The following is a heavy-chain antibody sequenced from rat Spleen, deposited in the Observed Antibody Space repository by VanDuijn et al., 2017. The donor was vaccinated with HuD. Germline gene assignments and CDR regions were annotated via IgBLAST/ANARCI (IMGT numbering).Heavy chain of an antibody. CDR3: TTMGVYTTDGAFDY. CDR1: GFTFSNYY. J-gene: IGHJ2*01. V-gene: IGHV5-27*01. Sequence: EVQLVESGGGLVQPGRSLKLSCAASGFTFSNYYMAWVRQAPKKGLERVATISTSGSRTYYPDSVKGRFTISRDNAKNTLYLQMDSLRSEDTATYYCTTMGVYTTDGAFDYWGQGVMVTVSS. CDR2: ISTSGSRT. D-gene: IGHD1-6*01.